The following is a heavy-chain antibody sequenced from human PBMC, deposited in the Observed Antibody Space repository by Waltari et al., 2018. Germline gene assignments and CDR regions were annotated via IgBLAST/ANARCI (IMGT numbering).Heavy chain of an antibody. Sequence: EVQLVESGGGLVQPGGSLRLSCSGFGFSAYTMAWVRTAPGTGLEWVAGISNSGDMTSYAASVKGPFTISRDTSKNTLFRQMIGLRAEDTAIYYCASAPRPMVSAPFDYWGQGVLVTVSS. CDR2: ISNSGDMT. CDR3: ASAPRPMVSAPFDY. J-gene: IGHJ4*02. D-gene: IGHD2-15*01. V-gene: IGHV3-23*04. CDR1: GFSAYT.